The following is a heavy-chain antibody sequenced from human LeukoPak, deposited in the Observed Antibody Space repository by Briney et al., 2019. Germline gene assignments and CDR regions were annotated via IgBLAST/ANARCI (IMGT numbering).Heavy chain of an antibody. CDR3: ARGGGDYGSGSYYPP. V-gene: IGHV4-34*01. D-gene: IGHD3-10*01. Sequence: PSETLSLTCAVYGGSFSGYYWSWIRQPPGKGLEWIGEINHSGSTNYNPSLKSRVTISVDTSKNQFSLKLSSVTAADTAVYYCARGGGDYGSGSYYPPWGQGTLVTVSS. CDR1: GGSFSGYY. J-gene: IGHJ5*02. CDR2: INHSGST.